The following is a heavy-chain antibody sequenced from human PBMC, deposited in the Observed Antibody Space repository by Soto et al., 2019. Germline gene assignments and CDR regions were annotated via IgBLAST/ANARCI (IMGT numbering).Heavy chain of an antibody. J-gene: IGHJ4*02. D-gene: IGHD1-26*01. CDR3: ARELSTCTRAHK. CDR1: GFTFTSYN. CDR2: IGTSDSSI. V-gene: IGHV3-21*02. Sequence: EVQLVESGGGLVKPGGSLRLSCAASGFTFTSYNINWFRQPPGKGVEWVSSIGTSDSSIYYADSGRGRITISKDNAKNSVYLHMDSRRAVDTAVLACARELSTCTRAHKWGQGPRVTVSS.